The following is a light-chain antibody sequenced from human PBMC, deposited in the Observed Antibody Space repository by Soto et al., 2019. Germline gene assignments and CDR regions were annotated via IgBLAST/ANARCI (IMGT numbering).Light chain of an antibody. V-gene: IGLV2-14*01. J-gene: IGLJ1*01. CDR3: SPYASGGTYV. CDR2: DVT. CDR1: SSDVGGYNS. Sequence: QSVLTQPASVSGSPGQSIAISCTGTSSDVGGYNSVSWYQQHPGKAHKRMIYDVTNRPSGVSNRFSGSKSGNTASLTISGLQAEDEADYYCSPYASGGTYVFGTGTKVTVL.